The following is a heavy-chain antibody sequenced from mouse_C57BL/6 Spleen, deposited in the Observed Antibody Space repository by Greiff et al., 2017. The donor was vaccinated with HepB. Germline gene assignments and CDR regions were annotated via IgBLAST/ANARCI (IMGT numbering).Heavy chain of an antibody. CDR1: GYTFTSYW. D-gene: IGHD2-4*01. CDR3: EDYEYDGWYLAV. CDR2: IHPNSGST. Sequence: QVQLQQPGAELVKPGASVKLSCKASGYTFTSYWMHWVKQRPGQGLEWIGIIHPNSGSTNYKETFKSKSTLTVDKSSSTAYMQLSSLTSEDSAGYYWEDYEYDGWYLAVWGTGTTVTASS. V-gene: IGHV1-64*01. J-gene: IGHJ1*03.